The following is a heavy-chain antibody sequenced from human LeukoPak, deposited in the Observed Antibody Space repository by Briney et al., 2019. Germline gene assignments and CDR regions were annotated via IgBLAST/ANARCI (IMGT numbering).Heavy chain of an antibody. D-gene: IGHD7-27*01. Sequence: PGGSLRLSCAASGFTFSSYAMSWVRQAPGKGLEWVSSIRSSGSYIYYADSVKGRFTISRDNAKSSLYLQMNSLRAEDTAVYYCASSFYWGYWGQGTLVTVSS. CDR1: GFTFSSYA. CDR2: IRSSGSYI. CDR3: ASSFYWGY. J-gene: IGHJ4*02. V-gene: IGHV3-21*01.